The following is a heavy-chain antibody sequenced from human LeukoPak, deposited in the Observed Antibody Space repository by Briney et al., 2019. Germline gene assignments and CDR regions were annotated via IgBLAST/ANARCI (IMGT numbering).Heavy chain of an antibody. D-gene: IGHD3-22*01. J-gene: IGHJ3*02. CDR1: GFTFSSYA. V-gene: IGHV3-30-3*01. Sequence: PGGSLRLSCAASGFTFSSYAMHWVRQAPGKGLEWVAVISYDGSNKYYADSVKGRFTISRDNSKNTLYLQMNSLRVEDTAVYYCAREWIVDSSGPSDAFDIWGQGTMVTVSS. CDR3: AREWIVDSSGPSDAFDI. CDR2: ISYDGSNK.